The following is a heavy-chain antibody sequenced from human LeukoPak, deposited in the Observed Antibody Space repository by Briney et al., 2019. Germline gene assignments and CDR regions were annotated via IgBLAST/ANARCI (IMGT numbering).Heavy chain of an antibody. J-gene: IGHJ6*03. CDR2: INPNSGGT. V-gene: IGHV1-2*02. CDR3: ARGSGSYYNVGPRGGYMDV. D-gene: IGHD3-10*01. CDR1: GYSFADYY. Sequence: ASVKVSCKASGYSFADYYMHWVRQAPGQGLEWMGWINPNSGGTNYAQKFQGRVTMTRDTSISTAYMELSRLRSDDTAVYYCARGSGSYYNVGPRGGYMDVWGKGTTVTVSS.